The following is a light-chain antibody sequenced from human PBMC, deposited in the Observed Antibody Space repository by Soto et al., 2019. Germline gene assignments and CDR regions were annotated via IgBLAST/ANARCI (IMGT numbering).Light chain of an antibody. Sequence: QSALTQPPSASGSPGQSVTISCTGTSSDVGGYNYVSWYQQYPGRAPKLMIYDVTKRPSGVPDRFSGSKSGNTASLTVSGLQAEDEDDYYCSSYAASNNFYFVFGGGTKVTVL. J-gene: IGLJ3*02. V-gene: IGLV2-8*01. CDR2: DVT. CDR3: SSYAASNNFYFV. CDR1: SSDVGGYNY.